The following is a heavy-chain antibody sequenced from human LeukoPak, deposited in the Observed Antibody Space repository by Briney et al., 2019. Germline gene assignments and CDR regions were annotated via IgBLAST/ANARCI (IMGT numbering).Heavy chain of an antibody. D-gene: IGHD2-15*01. CDR2: INPSGGST. CDR3: ARAVVAADFDY. J-gene: IGHJ4*02. Sequence: ASVKVSCKASGYTFTSYYMHWVRQAPGQGLEWMRIINPSGGSTSYAQKFQGRVTMTRDTSTSTVYMELSSLRSEDTAVYYCARAVVAADFDYWGQGTLVTVSS. V-gene: IGHV1-46*01. CDR1: GYTFTSYY.